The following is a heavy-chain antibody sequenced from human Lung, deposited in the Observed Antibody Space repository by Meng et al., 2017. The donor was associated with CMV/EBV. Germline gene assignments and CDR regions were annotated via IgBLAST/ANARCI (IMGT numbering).Heavy chain of an antibody. CDR1: GFTFSSYG. D-gene: IGHD3-22*01. Sequence: GGLGGSGCAVVEPGGSLRLSCGASGFTFSSYGMQWVRQAPGKGLEWVAFIRYDGSNKYYADSVKGRFTISRDNSKNTLYLQMNSLRAEDTAVYYCAKEEYYYDSSGYYEDFQHWGQGTLVTVSS. V-gene: IGHV3-30*02. J-gene: IGHJ1*01. CDR3: AKEEYYYDSSGYYEDFQH. CDR2: IRYDGSNK.